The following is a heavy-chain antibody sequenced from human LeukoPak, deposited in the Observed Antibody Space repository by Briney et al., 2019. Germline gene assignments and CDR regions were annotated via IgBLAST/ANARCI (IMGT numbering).Heavy chain of an antibody. J-gene: IGHJ3*01. CDR2: IYYSGST. CDR3: ARERSGDGGFDL. Sequence: SETLSLTCTVSGGSISSGSYYWGWIREPPGKGLEWIGSIYYSGSTYYNPSLKSRVTISVDTSKNQFSLKLTSVTAADTPVYYCARERSGDGGFDLWGQGTMVTVSS. CDR1: GGSISSGSYY. D-gene: IGHD5-24*01. V-gene: IGHV4-39*02.